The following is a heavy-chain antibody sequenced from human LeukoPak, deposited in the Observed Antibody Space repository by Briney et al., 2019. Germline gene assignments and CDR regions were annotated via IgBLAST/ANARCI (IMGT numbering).Heavy chain of an antibody. J-gene: IGHJ4*02. CDR1: GFTFSSYS. V-gene: IGHV3-21*01. Sequence: KPGGSLRLSCAASGFTFSSYSMNWVRQAPGKGLEWVSSISSSSSYIYYADSVKGRFTISRDNAKNSLYLQMNSLRAEDTAVYYCARVGPGNYYDSSGYYYGFDYWGQGTLATVSS. CDR2: ISSSSSYI. CDR3: ARVGPGNYYDSSGYYYGFDY. D-gene: IGHD3-22*01.